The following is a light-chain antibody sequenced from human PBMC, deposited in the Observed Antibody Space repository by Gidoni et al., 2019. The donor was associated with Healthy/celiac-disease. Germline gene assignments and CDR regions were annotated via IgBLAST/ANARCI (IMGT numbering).Light chain of an antibody. CDR1: QSVTIY. Sequence: ELVFPQSPATLSLSPGDRATLSCRSSQSVTIYLAWYQQKPGQAPRLLIDDASNRATGIPARLSGSGSGTDFTLTISSLEPKDFAVYYCQQRSNWPLFGQGTKLEIK. V-gene: IGKV3-11*01. J-gene: IGKJ2*01. CDR3: QQRSNWPL. CDR2: DAS.